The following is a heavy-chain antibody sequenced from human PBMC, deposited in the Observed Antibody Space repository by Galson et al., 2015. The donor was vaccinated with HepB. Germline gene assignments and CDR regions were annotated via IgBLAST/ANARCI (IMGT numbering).Heavy chain of an antibody. CDR2: IKSERGGEAR. V-gene: IGHV3-15*01. CDR3: AWIHRSTSGIVSQPTDPLYYFYYMGV. Sequence: SLRLSCAASGFTFSDAWMSWVRQAPGKGLEWVGRIKSERGGEARDYAAPEKGRFTISRADSKNTLYLQMNSLKTEDTAVYYCAWIHRSTSGIVSQPTDPLYYFYYMGVWGKGTTVTVSS. CDR1: GFTFSDAW. D-gene: IGHD5/OR15-5a*01. J-gene: IGHJ6*03.